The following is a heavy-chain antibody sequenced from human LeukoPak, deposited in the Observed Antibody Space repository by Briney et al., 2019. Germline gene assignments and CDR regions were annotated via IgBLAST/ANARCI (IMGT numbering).Heavy chain of an antibody. V-gene: IGHV3-7*01. Sequence: GGSLRLSCAASGFTLSSYWMSWVRQAPGEGLEWVANIKQDGREIYYVDSVKGRFTISRDNAKNSLYLQMNSLRAEDTAVYYCARDKQVGATYFDYWGQGTLVTVSS. CDR3: ARDKQVGATYFDY. CDR1: GFTLSSYW. CDR2: IKQDGREI. D-gene: IGHD1-26*01. J-gene: IGHJ4*02.